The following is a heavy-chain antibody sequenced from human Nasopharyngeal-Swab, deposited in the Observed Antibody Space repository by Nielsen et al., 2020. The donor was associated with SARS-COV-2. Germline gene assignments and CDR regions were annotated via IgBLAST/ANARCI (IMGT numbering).Heavy chain of an antibody. CDR3: AKEERSSSWYVTFDY. V-gene: IGHV3-23*01. CDR2: ISGSGDRT. J-gene: IGHJ4*02. D-gene: IGHD6-13*01. CDR1: GFTFSSYA. Sequence: GRSLRLSCAASGFTFSSYAMSWVRQAPGKGLEWVSAISGSGDRTYYAESVRGRFTISRDNSKNALYLQMNSLRAEDTAVYYCAKEERSSSWYVTFDYWGQGTLVTVSS.